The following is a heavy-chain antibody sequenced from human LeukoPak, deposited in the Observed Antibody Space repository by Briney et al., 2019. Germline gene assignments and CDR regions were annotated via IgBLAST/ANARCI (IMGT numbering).Heavy chain of an antibody. D-gene: IGHD3-3*01. CDR3: ARIDFWRSLGAFDI. CDR1: GFTFSSYA. Sequence: GGSLRLSCAAPGFTFSSYAMHWVRQAPGKGLEYVSAISSNGGSTYYANSVKGRFTISRDNSKNTLYLQMGSLRAEDMAVYYCARIDFWRSLGAFDIWGQGTMVTVSS. J-gene: IGHJ3*02. CDR2: ISSNGGST. V-gene: IGHV3-64*01.